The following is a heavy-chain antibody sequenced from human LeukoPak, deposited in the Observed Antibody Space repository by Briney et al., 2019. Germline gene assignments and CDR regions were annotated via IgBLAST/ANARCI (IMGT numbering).Heavy chain of an antibody. Sequence: PGGSLRLSCEASGFSFSNYWMSWVRQAPGKGLEWVANIKQDGNEKYYVDSLKGRFTISRDNARNSLFLQMSSLRAEDTSVYYCAKDYRYYDILTGYYTRGQAQHFDYWGQGTLVTVSS. CDR1: GFSFSNYW. CDR3: AKDYRYYDILTGYYTRGQAQHFDY. D-gene: IGHD3-9*01. CDR2: IKQDGNEK. V-gene: IGHV3-7*01. J-gene: IGHJ4*02.